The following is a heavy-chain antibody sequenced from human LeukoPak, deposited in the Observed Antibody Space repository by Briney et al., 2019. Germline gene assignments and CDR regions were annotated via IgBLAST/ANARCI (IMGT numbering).Heavy chain of an antibody. CDR3: AKDSSSTRCWAYFDY. V-gene: IGHV3-30*02. CDR2: IRYDGSNT. Sequence: GGSLRLSCAASGFTFSSYGMHWVRQAPGKGLEWVAFIRYDGSNTYFADSVKGRFTISRDNSKNTLYLQMNSLRAEDTAVYYCAKDSSSTRCWAYFDYWGQGTLVTVSS. J-gene: IGHJ4*02. D-gene: IGHD2-2*01. CDR1: GFTFSSYG.